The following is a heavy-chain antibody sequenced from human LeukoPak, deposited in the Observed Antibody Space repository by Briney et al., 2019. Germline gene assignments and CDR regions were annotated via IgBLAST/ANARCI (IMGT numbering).Heavy chain of an antibody. CDR3: ARHAPYYYDSSGSADY. V-gene: IGHV5-51*01. D-gene: IGHD3-22*01. CDR1: GYRFTSYW. Sequence: GESLKISCKGSGYRFTSYWIGWVRQMPGKGLEWMGIIYPGDSDTRYSPSFQGQVTISADKSISTAYLQWSSLKASDTAMYYCARHAPYYYDSSGSADYWGQGTLVTVSS. J-gene: IGHJ4*02. CDR2: IYPGDSDT.